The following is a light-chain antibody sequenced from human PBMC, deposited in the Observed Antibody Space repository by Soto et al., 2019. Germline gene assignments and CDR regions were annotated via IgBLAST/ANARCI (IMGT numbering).Light chain of an antibody. CDR1: QSVSGW. CDR2: DAS. V-gene: IGKV1-5*01. CDR3: QQYNTYFSLT. Sequence: DIQMPQSHSTLSASVGEPLPVTCRASQSVSGWLAWYQQKPGEAPKLLIYDASALPRGVPSRFSGSGSGTKFTLTIRGLQPDDLASYYCQQYNTYFSLTVGGGNKVAIK. J-gene: IGKJ4*01.